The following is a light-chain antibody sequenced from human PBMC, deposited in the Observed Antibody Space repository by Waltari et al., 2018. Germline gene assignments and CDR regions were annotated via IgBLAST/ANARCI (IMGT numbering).Light chain of an antibody. J-gene: IGKJ4*01. CDR1: QGISSY. CDR2: AAS. V-gene: IGKV1-9*01. CDR3: QERNTYPQSLT. Sequence: DIQLTQSPSFLSASIGDRVTITCRASQGISSYLAWYQQKPGKAPKLLNYAASTLQSGVPSRFSGSGSGTEFTLTISSLQPEDFATDYCQERNTYPQSLTFGGGTKVEI.